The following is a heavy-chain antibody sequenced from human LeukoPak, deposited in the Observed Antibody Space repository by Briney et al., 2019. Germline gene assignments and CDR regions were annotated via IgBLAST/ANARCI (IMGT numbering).Heavy chain of an antibody. CDR3: ARDLNGSGSYPFDY. CDR1: GGSISSYY. D-gene: IGHD3-10*01. CDR2: IYYSGST. J-gene: IGHJ4*02. Sequence: SETLSLTCTVSGGSISSYYWSWIRQPPGKGLEWIGYIYYSGSTNYNPSLKSRVTISVDTSKHQFSLKLSSVTAADTAVYYCARDLNGSGSYPFDYWGQGTLVTVSS. V-gene: IGHV4-59*01.